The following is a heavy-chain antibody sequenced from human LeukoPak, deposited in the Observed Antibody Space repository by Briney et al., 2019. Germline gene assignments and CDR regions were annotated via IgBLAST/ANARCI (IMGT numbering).Heavy chain of an antibody. D-gene: IGHD4-17*01. CDR1: GGSISSYY. J-gene: IGHJ4*02. V-gene: IGHV4-59*01. CDR2: ICYSGST. CDR3: ARDYGDYFDY. Sequence: SETLSLTCTVSGGSISSYYWSWIRQPPGKGLEWIGYICYSGSTNYNPSLKSRVTISLDTSQNQFSLKLSSVTAADTAVYFCARDYGDYFDYWGQGTLVTVSS.